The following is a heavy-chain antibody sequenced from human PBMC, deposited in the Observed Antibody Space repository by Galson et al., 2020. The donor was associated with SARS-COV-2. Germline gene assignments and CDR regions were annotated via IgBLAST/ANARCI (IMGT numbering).Heavy chain of an antibody. Sequence: GGSLRLSCVASGFTFVSYAMHWVRQAPGKGLEWVAQISYDGKKENYADFVKGRLSISRDNSKNTLYLQINSLRPDDTAVYYCAKLGYDSSGAVKTLDYWGQGTLVTVSS. CDR1: GFTFVSYA. CDR2: ISYDGKKE. D-gene: IGHD3-22*01. CDR3: AKLGYDSSGAVKTLDY. V-gene: IGHV3-30*18. J-gene: IGHJ4*02.